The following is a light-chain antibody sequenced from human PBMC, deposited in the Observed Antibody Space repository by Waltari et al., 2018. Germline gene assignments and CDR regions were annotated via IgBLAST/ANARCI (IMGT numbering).Light chain of an antibody. V-gene: IGKV1-5*01. CDR2: DAS. CDR3: QQYNIYSPQA. Sequence: DIQMTQSPSTLSASVGDRVTITCRASQTIDYYLAWYQQKPGEAPKVMIYDASTLETGVPSRFSGSGFGTDFSLTISSLQPDDFATYWCQQYNIYSPQAFGQGTKVEVK. CDR1: QTIDYY. J-gene: IGKJ1*01.